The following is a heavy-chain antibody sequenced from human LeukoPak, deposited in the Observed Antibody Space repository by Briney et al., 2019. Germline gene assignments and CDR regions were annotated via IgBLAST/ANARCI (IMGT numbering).Heavy chain of an antibody. D-gene: IGHD6-13*01. Sequence: PRRSLCPSCALSGFTPSSHGTHWVRHAPREGLEYVSAISGQGDSTYYANSVRGRFTISRDNSKNTLFLQMGSLRADDMAVYYCARGSLIGYSSSWYGAHFDYWGQGTLVTVSS. CDR2: ISGQGDST. CDR1: GFTPSSHG. V-gene: IGHV3-64*01. CDR3: ARGSLIGYSSSWYGAHFDY. J-gene: IGHJ4*02.